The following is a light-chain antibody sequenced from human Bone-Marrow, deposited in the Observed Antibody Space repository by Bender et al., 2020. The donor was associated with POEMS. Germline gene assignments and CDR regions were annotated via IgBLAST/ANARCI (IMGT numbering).Light chain of an antibody. Sequence: QSVLTQPPSASGTPGQRVTVSCSGSSSNIGRHDVYWYHQLPGTAPKLLIYGYNNRPSGVPDRFSGSKSGTSASLAITGLQAEDEGDYYCQSYDNSLGGWVFGGGTKLTVL. CDR3: QSYDNSLGGWV. J-gene: IGLJ3*02. CDR1: SSNIGRHD. V-gene: IGLV1-40*01. CDR2: GYN.